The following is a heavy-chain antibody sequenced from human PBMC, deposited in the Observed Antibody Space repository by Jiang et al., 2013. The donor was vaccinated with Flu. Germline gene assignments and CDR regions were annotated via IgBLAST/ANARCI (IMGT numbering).Heavy chain of an antibody. CDR3: ARETVLYYYYYMDV. D-gene: IGHD3-10*01. CDR1: GFTFSDYY. Sequence: SCAASGFTFSDYYMSWIRQAPGKGLEWVSYISSSSSYTNYADSVKGRFTISRDNAKNSLYLQMNSLRAEDTAVYYCARETVLYYYYYMDVWGKGTTVTVSS. J-gene: IGHJ6*03. CDR2: ISSSSSYT. V-gene: IGHV3-11*05.